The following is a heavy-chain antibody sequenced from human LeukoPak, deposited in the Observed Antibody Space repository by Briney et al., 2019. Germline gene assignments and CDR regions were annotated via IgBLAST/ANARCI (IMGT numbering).Heavy chain of an antibody. CDR3: ARPGHSYYYMDV. CDR2: IYYSGTT. J-gene: IGHJ6*03. Sequence: SETLSLTCTVSGGSISSSSYYWGWIRQPPGKGLEWIGTIYYSGTTYYNPSLNSRVTIAADTSKNHFSLKLSSVTAADTAVYYCARPGHSYYYMDVWGKGTTVTVSS. V-gene: IGHV4-39*02. D-gene: IGHD1-1*01. CDR1: GGSISSSSYY.